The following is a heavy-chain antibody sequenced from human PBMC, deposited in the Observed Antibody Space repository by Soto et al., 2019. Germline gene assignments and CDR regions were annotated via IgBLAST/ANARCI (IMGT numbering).Heavy chain of an antibody. CDR2: IYWNDEK. V-gene: IGHV2-5*01. D-gene: IGHD3-10*01. CDR3: AHRVNMPRGPYNYFGP. J-gene: IGHJ5*02. Sequence: VSGPTLVNPTQTLTLTCSFSGFSLTTGVGVGWIRQPPGKALEWLAIIYWNDEKLYNPSLKTRLTITKDTSKNQVVLTVTDMDPVDTSTYYCAHRVNMPRGPYNYFGPWGQGTLVTVSS. CDR1: GFSLTTGVG.